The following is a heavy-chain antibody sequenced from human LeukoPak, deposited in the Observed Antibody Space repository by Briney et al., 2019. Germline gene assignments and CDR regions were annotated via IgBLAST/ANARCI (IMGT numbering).Heavy chain of an antibody. CDR1: GFTFSDYY. Sequence: GGSLGLSCAASGFTFSDYYMSWIRQAPGKGLEWVSYISSSGSTIYYADSVKGRFTISRDNAKNSLYLQMNSLRAEDTAVYYCATPTIAAAGTVDYWGQGTLVTVSS. J-gene: IGHJ4*02. V-gene: IGHV3-11*04. D-gene: IGHD6-13*01. CDR3: ATPTIAAAGTVDY. CDR2: ISSSGSTI.